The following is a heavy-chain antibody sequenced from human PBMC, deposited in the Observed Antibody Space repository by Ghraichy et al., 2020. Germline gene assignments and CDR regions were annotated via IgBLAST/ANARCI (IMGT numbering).Heavy chain of an antibody. CDR2: INQDGSEK. V-gene: IGHV3-7*01. CDR3: ARDAGLSWFDP. CDR1: GFTYSDYL. D-gene: IGHD2/OR15-2a*01. Sequence: GESLNISFAASGFTYSDYLMSWVRQAPGKGLEWVATINQDGSEKFYVDSVKGRFAISRDNARTSLFLQMNSLRAEDTAVYYCARDAGLSWFDPWGQGTLVTVSS. J-gene: IGHJ5*02.